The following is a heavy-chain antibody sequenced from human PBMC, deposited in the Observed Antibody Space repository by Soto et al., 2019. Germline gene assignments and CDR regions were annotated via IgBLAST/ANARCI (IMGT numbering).Heavy chain of an antibody. Sequence: GASVKVSCKASGYTFTSYYMHCVRQAPGQGLEWMGIINPSGGSTDYAQKFQGRVTMTRDTSTSTVYMDLSSLRSEDTAVYYCARNGNLNYYDSSGYYRPFDYWGQGTLVTVSS. CDR3: ARNGNLNYYDSSGYYRPFDY. D-gene: IGHD3-22*01. J-gene: IGHJ4*02. CDR1: GYTFTSYY. V-gene: IGHV1-46*01. CDR2: INPSGGST.